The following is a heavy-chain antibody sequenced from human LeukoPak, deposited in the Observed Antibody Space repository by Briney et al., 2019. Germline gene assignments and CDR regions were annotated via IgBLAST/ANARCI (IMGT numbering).Heavy chain of an antibody. CDR3: ARERITMIVVVNGPFDY. J-gene: IGHJ4*02. D-gene: IGHD3-22*01. V-gene: IGHV4-61*02. CDR1: GGSISSGSDY. CDR2: IYTSGST. Sequence: SETLSLTCTDSGGSISSGSDYWSWIRQPAGKGLEWIGRIYTSGSTNYNPSLKSRVTISVDTSKNQFSLKLSSVTAADTAVYYCARERITMIVVVNGPFDYWGQGTLVTVSS.